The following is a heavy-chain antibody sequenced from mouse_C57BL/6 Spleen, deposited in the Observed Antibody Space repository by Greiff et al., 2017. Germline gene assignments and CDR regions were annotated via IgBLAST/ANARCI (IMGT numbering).Heavy chain of an antibody. CDR1: GYTFTSYW. Sequence: VQGVESGAELVKPGASVKLSCKASGYTFTSYWMHWVKQRPGQGLEWIGMIHPNSGSTNYNEKFKCKATLTVDKSSSTGYMQLSSLTSEDSAVSYCARRRSGYVLYYFDDWGQGTTLTVSS. J-gene: IGHJ2*01. CDR3: ARRRSGYVLYYFDD. V-gene: IGHV1-64*01. D-gene: IGHD3-2*02. CDR2: IHPNSGST.